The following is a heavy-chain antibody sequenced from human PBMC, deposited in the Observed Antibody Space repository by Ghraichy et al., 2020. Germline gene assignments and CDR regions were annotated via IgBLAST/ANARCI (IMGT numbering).Heavy chain of an antibody. D-gene: IGHD2-21*02. V-gene: IGHV3-23*01. Sequence: GESLNISCAASGFTFSSYAMSWVRQAPGKGLEWVSAISGSGGSTYYADSVKGRFTISRDNSKNTLYLQMNSLRAEDTAVYYCAKDQTLSYCGGDCFLGMDVWGQGTTVTVSS. CDR2: ISGSGGST. J-gene: IGHJ6*02. CDR1: GFTFSSYA. CDR3: AKDQTLSYCGGDCFLGMDV.